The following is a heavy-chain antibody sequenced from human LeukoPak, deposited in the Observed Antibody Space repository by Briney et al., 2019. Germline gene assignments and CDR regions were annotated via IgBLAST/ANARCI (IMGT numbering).Heavy chain of an antibody. CDR3: ARAPAGYSVDY. D-gene: IGHD6-13*01. CDR2: ISSSSSYT. CDR1: GFTFSHYY. J-gene: IGHJ4*02. V-gene: IGHV3-11*06. Sequence: PGGSLRLSCAASGFTFSHYYMSWIRQAPGKGLEWVSYISSSSSYTNYADSVKGRFTISRDNAKNSLYLQMNSLRAEDTAVYYCARAPAGYSVDYWGQGTLVTVSS.